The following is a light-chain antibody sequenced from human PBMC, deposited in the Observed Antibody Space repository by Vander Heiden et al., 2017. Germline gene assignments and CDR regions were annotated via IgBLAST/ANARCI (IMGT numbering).Light chain of an antibody. V-gene: IGKV1-39*01. CDR2: AAS. J-gene: IGKJ2*01. Sequence: IQMHQSPSSLSASVGDRVTITCRASQSISSYLNWYQQKPGKAPKPLIYAASNLQSGVPSRFSGSGSGTDFTLTISSLQPEDFANYYCQQSYNNPYTFGQGTKVEIK. CDR3: QQSYNNPYT. CDR1: QSISSY.